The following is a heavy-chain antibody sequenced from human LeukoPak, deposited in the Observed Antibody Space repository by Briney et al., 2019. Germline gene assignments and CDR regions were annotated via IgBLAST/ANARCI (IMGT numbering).Heavy chain of an antibody. CDR1: GGTFSSYA. Sequence: ASVKVSCKASGGTFSSYAISWVRQAPGQGLEWMGGIIPIFGTANYAQKFQGRVTITADESTSTAYMELSSLRSEDTAVYYCARVSGEQRNIDYWGQGTLVTVSS. J-gene: IGHJ4*02. V-gene: IGHV1-69*13. CDR2: IIPIFGTA. D-gene: IGHD3-10*01. CDR3: ARVSGEQRNIDY.